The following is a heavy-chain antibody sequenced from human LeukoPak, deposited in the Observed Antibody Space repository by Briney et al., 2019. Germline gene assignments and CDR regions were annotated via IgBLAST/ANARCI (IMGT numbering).Heavy chain of an antibody. CDR3: ARRGPGYYDSSGYSDY. CDR2: IYPGDSDT. V-gene: IGHV5-51*01. D-gene: IGHD3-22*01. Sequence: GESLKISCKGSGYSFTSYWIGWVRQMPGKGLEWMGIIYPGDSDTRYSPSFQGQVTISADKSISTAYLQWSSLKASDTAMYYCARRGPGYYDSSGYSDYWGQGTLVTVSS. J-gene: IGHJ4*02. CDR1: GYSFTSYW.